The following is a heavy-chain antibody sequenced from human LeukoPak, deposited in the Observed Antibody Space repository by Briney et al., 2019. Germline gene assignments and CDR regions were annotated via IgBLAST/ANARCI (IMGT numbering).Heavy chain of an antibody. CDR2: IYSGGST. Sequence: GGSLRLSCAASGFTVSSNYMSWVRQAPGKGLEWVSVIYSGGSTYYADSVKGRLTISRDNSKNTLYLQMNSLRAEDTAVYYCATWFGELLSDYFDYWGQGTLVTVSS. D-gene: IGHD3-10*01. V-gene: IGHV3-53*01. CDR3: ATWFGELLSDYFDY. CDR1: GFTVSSNY. J-gene: IGHJ4*02.